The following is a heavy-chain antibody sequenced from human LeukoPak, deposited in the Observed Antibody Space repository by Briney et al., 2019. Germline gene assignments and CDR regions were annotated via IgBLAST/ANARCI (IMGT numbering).Heavy chain of an antibody. CDR1: GGSFSGYY. D-gene: IGHD3-9*01. V-gene: IGHV4-34*01. J-gene: IGHJ4*02. CDR3: ARVPFFYDILTGYSPYYFDY. Sequence: SETLSLTCAVYGGSFSGYYWSWIRQPPGKGLEWIGEINHSGSTNYNPSLKSRVTISVDTSKNQFSLELSSVTAADTAVYYCARVPFFYDILTGYSPYYFDYWGQGTLVTVSS. CDR2: INHSGST.